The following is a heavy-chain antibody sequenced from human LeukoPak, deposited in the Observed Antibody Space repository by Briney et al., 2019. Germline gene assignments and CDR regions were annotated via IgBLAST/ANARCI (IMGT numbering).Heavy chain of an antibody. Sequence: GASVTVSFKASGYTLTDYYMHWVRQAPGQGLEWMGRINPNSGGTNYAQKFQGRVTMTRDTSISTVYMELSRLRSDDTAVYYCARVGYYESSGYYEYWGQGTLVTVSS. V-gene: IGHV1-2*06. CDR2: INPNSGGT. D-gene: IGHD3-22*01. CDR3: ARVGYYESSGYYEY. J-gene: IGHJ4*02. CDR1: GYTLTDYY.